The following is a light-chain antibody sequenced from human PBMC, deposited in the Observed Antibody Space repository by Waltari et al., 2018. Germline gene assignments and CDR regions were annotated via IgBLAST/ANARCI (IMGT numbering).Light chain of an antibody. CDR2: WAS. CDR1: QNLLYNSDNKNY. V-gene: IGKV4-1*01. J-gene: IGKJ2*01. CDR3: QQCYSTPYT. Sequence: DIVMTQYPDSLAVSLGERVTINCRSSQNLLYNSDNKNYLAWFQQKPGQPPKLLIYWASTRESGVPDRFSGSGSGTEFTLTISSLQAADVAVYYCQQCYSTPYTFGQGTKLEIK.